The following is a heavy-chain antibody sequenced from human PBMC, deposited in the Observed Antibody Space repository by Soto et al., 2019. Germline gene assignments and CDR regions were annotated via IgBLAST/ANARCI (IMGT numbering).Heavy chain of an antibody. J-gene: IGHJ4*02. Sequence: PGGSLRLSCAASGFTVSSNYMSWVRQAPGKGLEWVSVIYSGGSTYYADSVKGRFTISRDNSKNTLYLQMNSLRAEDTAVYYCARNRGSYSFFSDYWGQGTLVTVSS. D-gene: IGHD1-26*01. CDR1: GFTVSSNY. V-gene: IGHV3-66*01. CDR3: ARNRGSYSFFSDY. CDR2: IYSGGST.